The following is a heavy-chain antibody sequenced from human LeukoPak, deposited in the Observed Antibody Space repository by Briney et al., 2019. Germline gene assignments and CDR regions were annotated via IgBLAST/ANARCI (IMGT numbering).Heavy chain of an antibody. J-gene: IGHJ6*03. CDR2: IILIFGTA. D-gene: IGHD6-6*01. V-gene: IGHV1-69*05. Sequence: SVKVSCKASGGTFSSYAISWVRQAPGQGLEWMGGIILIFGTANYAQKFQGRVTITTDESTSTAYMELSSLRSEDTAVYYCARSPKPYSSSPPGYYYYMDVWGKGTTVTVSS. CDR3: ARSPKPYSSSPPGYYYYMDV. CDR1: GGTFSSYA.